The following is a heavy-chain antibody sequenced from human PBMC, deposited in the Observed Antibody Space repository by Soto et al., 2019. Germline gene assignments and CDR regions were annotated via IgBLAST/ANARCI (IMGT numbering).Heavy chain of an antibody. D-gene: IGHD6-13*01. CDR2: ISAYNGNT. V-gene: IGHV1-18*01. CDR3: ARGTKQQLVRVYYYGMEV. Sequence: QVQLVQSGAEVKKPGASVKVSCKASGYTFTSYGISWVRQATGQGLEWMGWISAYNGNTNYAQKLQGRVTMTTDTATITAYMELRSLRSDDTAVYYCARGTKQQLVRVYYYGMEVWGQGTTVTVSS. J-gene: IGHJ6*02. CDR1: GYTFTSYG.